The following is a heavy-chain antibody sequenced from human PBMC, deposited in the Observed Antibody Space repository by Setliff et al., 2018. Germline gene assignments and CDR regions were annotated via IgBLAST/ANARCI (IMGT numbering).Heavy chain of an antibody. CDR1: GDSINSGTYY. CDR2: IYTGGST. Sequence: SETLSLTCSVSGDSINSGTYYWSWFRQSAGKGLEWIGRIYTGGSTNYNSSLKSRVTISLDTSKNHFSLTLTSVTAADTAVYYCARGRGLEWLPESWFDPWGQGTLVTVSS. V-gene: IGHV4-61*02. D-gene: IGHD3-3*01. J-gene: IGHJ5*02. CDR3: ARGRGLEWLPESWFDP.